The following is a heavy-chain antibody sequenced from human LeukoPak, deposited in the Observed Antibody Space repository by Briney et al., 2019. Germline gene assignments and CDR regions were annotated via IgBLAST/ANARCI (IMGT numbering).Heavy chain of an antibody. Sequence: ESGPTLVKPTQTLTLTCTFSGFSLSTSGVGVGWIRQPPGKALEWLALIYWDDDKRYSPSLKSRLTITKDTSKNQVVLTMTNMDPVDTATYYCAHRGKSLGITMVRGRNVRNNWFDPWGQGTLVTVST. D-gene: IGHD3-10*01. V-gene: IGHV2-5*02. CDR2: IYWDDDK. CDR3: AHRGKSLGITMVRGRNVRNNWFDP. J-gene: IGHJ5*02. CDR1: GFSLSTSGVG.